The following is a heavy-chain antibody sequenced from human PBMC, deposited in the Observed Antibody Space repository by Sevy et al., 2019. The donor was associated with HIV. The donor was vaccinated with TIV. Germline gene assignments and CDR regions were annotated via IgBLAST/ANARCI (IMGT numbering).Heavy chain of an antibody. CDR2: INSDGSSA. CDR3: ARSPNVHQG. Sequence: GGSLRLSCATSGFIFKNYWMHWVRQVPGKGLVWVSRINSDGSSATYADSVKGRFTISRDNPKNTLYLQMNSLRAEDKDMYYCARSPNVHQGWGQGTLVTVSS. V-gene: IGHV3-74*01. D-gene: IGHD1-1*01. J-gene: IGHJ4*02. CDR1: GFIFKNYW.